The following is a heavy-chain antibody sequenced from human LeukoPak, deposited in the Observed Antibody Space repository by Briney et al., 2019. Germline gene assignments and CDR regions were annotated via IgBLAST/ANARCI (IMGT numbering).Heavy chain of an antibody. V-gene: IGHV3-23*01. J-gene: IGHJ4*02. CDR1: GFTFSSYW. Sequence: GGSLRLSCAASGFTFSSYWMSWVRQAPGKGLEWVSAISGSGGSTYYADSVKGRFTISRDNAKSSLYLQMNSLRVEDTALYYCARVQSGGGLAAAGPFDYWGQGTLVTVSS. D-gene: IGHD6-13*01. CDR3: ARVQSGGGLAAAGPFDY. CDR2: ISGSGGST.